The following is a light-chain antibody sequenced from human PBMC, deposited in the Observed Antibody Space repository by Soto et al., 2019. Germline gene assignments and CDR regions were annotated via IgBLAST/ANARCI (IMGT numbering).Light chain of an antibody. V-gene: IGKV3-15*01. Sequence: EIVMTQSPSILSVSPGEGATLSSRASQSVASNLAWYQQKPGQAPRLLIYGASSRATGIPARFIGSGSGTEFTLTISSLQPEDFAVYYCQQYINWPPLTFGGGTKVEI. J-gene: IGKJ4*01. CDR2: GAS. CDR1: QSVASN. CDR3: QQYINWPPLT.